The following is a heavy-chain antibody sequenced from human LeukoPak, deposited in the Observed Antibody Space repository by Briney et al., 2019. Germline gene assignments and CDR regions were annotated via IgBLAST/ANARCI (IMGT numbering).Heavy chain of an antibody. CDR2: ISYDGSNK. Sequence: PGRSLRLSCAASGFTFSSYAMHWVRQAPGKGLEWVAVISYDGSNKYYADSVKGRFTISRDNSKNTLYLQMNSLRAEDAAVYYCARMGFLDYWGQGTLVTVSS. J-gene: IGHJ4*02. D-gene: IGHD3-3*01. CDR3: ARMGFLDY. V-gene: IGHV3-30*14. CDR1: GFTFSSYA.